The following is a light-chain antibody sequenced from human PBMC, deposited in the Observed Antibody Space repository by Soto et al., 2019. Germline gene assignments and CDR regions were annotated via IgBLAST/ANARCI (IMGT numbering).Light chain of an antibody. CDR1: QSVSSN. CDR3: QQYNNWPPWT. Sequence: EIVLKKSLPTVSVYKGERATXSCSASQSVSSNLAWYQQKPGQAPRLLIYGASTRATGIPARFSGSGSGTEFTLTISSLQSEDFAVYYCQQYNNWPPWTFAQGTKVDIK. V-gene: IGKV3-15*01. J-gene: IGKJ1*01. CDR2: GAS.